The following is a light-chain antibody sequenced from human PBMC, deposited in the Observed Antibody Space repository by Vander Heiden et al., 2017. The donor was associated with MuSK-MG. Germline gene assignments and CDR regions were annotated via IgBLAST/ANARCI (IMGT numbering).Light chain of an antibody. V-gene: IGKV1-27*01. Sequence: DIQVTQSPSSLSASVGDRVTISCRASQAISNGLSWYQHKPGQAPTLLIYSASNLQSGVPSRFSGSGSGTDFTLTISSLQPEDVATYFCLQDYTTPSWTFGQGTKVEL. CDR3: LQDYTTPSWT. J-gene: IGKJ1*01. CDR1: QAISNG. CDR2: SAS.